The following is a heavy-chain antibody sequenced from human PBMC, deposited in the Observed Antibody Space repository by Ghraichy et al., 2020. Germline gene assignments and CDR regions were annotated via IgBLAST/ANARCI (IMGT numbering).Heavy chain of an antibody. CDR2: INSDGSIT. Sequence: GGSLRLSCAASGLTLSGDWMHWVRQVPGKGLVWVSRINSDGSITTYEDSVKGRFTISRDNAKNTVYLQMNSLRAEDTAVYYCARRGGGSGQTRGFDYWGQGTLVTVAS. V-gene: IGHV3-74*01. CDR3: ARRGGGSGQTRGFDY. D-gene: IGHD6-19*01. CDR1: GLTLSGDW. J-gene: IGHJ4*02.